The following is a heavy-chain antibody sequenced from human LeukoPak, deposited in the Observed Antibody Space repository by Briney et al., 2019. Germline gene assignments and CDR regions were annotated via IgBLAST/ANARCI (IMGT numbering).Heavy chain of an antibody. CDR1: GYTFTSYD. J-gene: IGHJ6*03. D-gene: IGHD2-2*01. V-gene: IGHV1-8*03. Sequence: ASVKVSCKAPGYTFTSYDINWVRQATGQGLEWMGWMNHNSGNTGYAQKFQGRVTITRNTSISTAYMELSSLRSEDTAVYYCARGTSSWTLYYYYYMDVWGKGTTVTVSS. CDR3: ARGTSSWTLYYYYYMDV. CDR2: MNHNSGNT.